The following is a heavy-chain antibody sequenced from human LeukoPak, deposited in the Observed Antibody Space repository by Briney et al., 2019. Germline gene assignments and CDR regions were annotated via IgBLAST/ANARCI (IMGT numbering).Heavy chain of an antibody. CDR2: ISYDGTNK. J-gene: IGHJ4*02. D-gene: IGHD3-16*01. CDR3: AKDQMIRWGSSIDDY. CDR1: GFTFSRYG. Sequence: GGSLRLSCAASGFTFSRYGMHWVRQAPGKGLEWVAVISYDGTNKFYADSVKGRFTLSRDNSKNTLFLEMNSLRADDTAVYYCAKDQMIRWGSSIDDYWGQGTLVTVSS. V-gene: IGHV3-30*18.